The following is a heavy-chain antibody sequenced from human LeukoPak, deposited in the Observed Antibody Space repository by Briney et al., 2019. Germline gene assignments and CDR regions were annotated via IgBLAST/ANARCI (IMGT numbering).Heavy chain of an antibody. V-gene: IGHV4-31*03. J-gene: IGHJ4*02. D-gene: IGHD6-25*01. Sequence: SQTLSLTCTVSGGXISSGDYYWSWIRQHPGKGLEWSGYIYYSGSTNYNTSLKSRVTISVDTSKNQFSLKLSSVTAADTAVYYCARVDSSGGRPFDYWGQGTLVTVSS. CDR1: GGXISSGDYY. CDR3: ARVDSSGGRPFDY. CDR2: IYYSGST.